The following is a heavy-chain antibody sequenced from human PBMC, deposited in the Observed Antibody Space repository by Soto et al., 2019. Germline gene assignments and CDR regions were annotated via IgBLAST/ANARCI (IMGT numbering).Heavy chain of an antibody. CDR1: GYTFTSYY. Sequence: GASVKVSCKASGYTFTSYYMHWVRQAPGQGLEWMGIINPSGGSTSYAQKFQGRVTMTTDTSTSTAYMELRSLRSDDTAVYYCARVTYYDIVTGYYYYYYMDVWGKGTTVTVSS. D-gene: IGHD3-9*01. CDR3: ARVTYYDIVTGYYYYYYMDV. V-gene: IGHV1-46*01. J-gene: IGHJ6*03. CDR2: INPSGGST.